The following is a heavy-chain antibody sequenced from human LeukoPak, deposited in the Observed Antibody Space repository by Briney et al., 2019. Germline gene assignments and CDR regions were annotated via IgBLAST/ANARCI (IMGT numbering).Heavy chain of an antibody. Sequence: SETLFLTCTVSGGSISSYYWSWIRQPPGKGLEWIGYIYYSGSTNYNPSLKSRVTISVDTSKNQFSLKLSSVTAADTAVYYCARENVEMATIPRAFDIWGQGTMVTVSS. D-gene: IGHD5-24*01. CDR2: IYYSGST. CDR1: GGSISSYY. CDR3: ARENVEMATIPRAFDI. V-gene: IGHV4-59*01. J-gene: IGHJ3*02.